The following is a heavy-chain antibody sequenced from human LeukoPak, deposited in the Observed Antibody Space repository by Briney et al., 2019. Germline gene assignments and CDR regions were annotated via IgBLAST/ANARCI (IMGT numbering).Heavy chain of an antibody. CDR1: GFTSSSYS. Sequence: GGSLRLSCAASGFTSSSYSMNWVRQAPGKGLEWVSSISSSSSYIYYADSVKGRFTISRDNAKNSLYLQMNSLRAEDTAVYYCARGPRYCSSTSCYDAFDIWGQGTMVTVSS. J-gene: IGHJ3*02. CDR2: ISSSSSYI. V-gene: IGHV3-21*01. CDR3: ARGPRYCSSTSCYDAFDI. D-gene: IGHD2-2*01.